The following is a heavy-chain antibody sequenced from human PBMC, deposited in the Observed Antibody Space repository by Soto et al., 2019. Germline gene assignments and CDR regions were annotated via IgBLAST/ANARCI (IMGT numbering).Heavy chain of an antibody. CDR3: ASPSGRDGYNQAHRYCYFDL. J-gene: IGHJ2*01. D-gene: IGHD5-12*01. Sequence: QVQLQESGPGLVKPSQTLSLACTVSGGSISSGDYYWSWIRQPPGKGLEWIGYIYYSGSTYYNPSLKSRVTISVDTSKNQFSLKLSSVTAADRAVYYCASPSGRDGYNQAHRYCYFDLRGRGTLVTVSS. V-gene: IGHV4-30-4*01. CDR2: IYYSGST. CDR1: GGSISSGDYY.